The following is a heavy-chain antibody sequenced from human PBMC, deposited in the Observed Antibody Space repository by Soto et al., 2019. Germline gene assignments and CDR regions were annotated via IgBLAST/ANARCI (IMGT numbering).Heavy chain of an antibody. CDR1: GGSISSYY. CDR2: FYNSGST. D-gene: IGHD2-15*01. J-gene: IGHJ6*02. CDR3: AGAVVGGPRMQLYYSWGMDV. Sequence: SETLSLTCTVSGGSISSYYWSWMRQPPGKGPEWIGSFYNSGSTNYNPSLKSRVTISVDTSKNQFSLKLTSVTAADTAVYYCAGAVVGGPRMQLYYSWGMDVGGQGTRFTVPS. V-gene: IGHV4-59*01.